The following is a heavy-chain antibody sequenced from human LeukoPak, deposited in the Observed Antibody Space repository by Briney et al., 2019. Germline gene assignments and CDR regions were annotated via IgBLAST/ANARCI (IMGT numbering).Heavy chain of an antibody. CDR3: ARGLWFGELGYDY. Sequence: GGSLRLSCAASGFTFDDYGMSWVRQAPGKGLEWVSSISTSSSYIYYADSVKGRFTISRDNAKNSLYLQMNSLRAEATAVYYCARGLWFGELGYDYWGQGTLVTVSS. CDR1: GFTFDDYG. J-gene: IGHJ4*02. D-gene: IGHD3-10*01. V-gene: IGHV3-21*01. CDR2: ISTSSSYI.